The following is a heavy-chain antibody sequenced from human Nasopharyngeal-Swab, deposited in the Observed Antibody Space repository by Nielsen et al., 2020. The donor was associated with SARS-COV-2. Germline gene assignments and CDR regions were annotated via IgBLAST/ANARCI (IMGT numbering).Heavy chain of an antibody. CDR1: GFTFNSYV. D-gene: IGHD3-16*01. Sequence: GESLKISCAASGFTFNSYVMIWVRQAPGEGLEWVSYITVSGDATNYAESVKGRFTISRDNSKNLLYLQMNSLRVEDTAVYYCARDQGGLLDPWGQGTLVTVSS. CDR3: ARDQGGLLDP. V-gene: IGHV3-23*01. J-gene: IGHJ5*02. CDR2: ITVSGDAT.